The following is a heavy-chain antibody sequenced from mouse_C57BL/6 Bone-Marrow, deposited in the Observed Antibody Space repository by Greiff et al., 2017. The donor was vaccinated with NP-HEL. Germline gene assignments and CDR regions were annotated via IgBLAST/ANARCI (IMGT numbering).Heavy chain of an antibody. V-gene: IGHV1-26*01. CDR2: INPNNGGT. CDR1: GYTFTDYY. Sequence: EVQLQQSGPELVKPGASVKISCKASGYTFTDYYMNWVKQSHGKSLEWIGDINPNNGGTSYNQKFKGKATLTVDKSSSTAYMELRSLTSEDSAVYYCARKASDYGSYWYFDVWGTGTTVTVSS. CDR3: ARKASDYGSYWYFDV. J-gene: IGHJ1*03. D-gene: IGHD1-1*01.